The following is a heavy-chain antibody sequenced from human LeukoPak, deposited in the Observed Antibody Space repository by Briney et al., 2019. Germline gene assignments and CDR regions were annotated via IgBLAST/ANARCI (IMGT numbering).Heavy chain of an antibody. Sequence: PSETLSLTCTVSGGSISSYYWSWIRQPPAKGLEWIGYIYYSGSTNYNPSLKSRVTISVDTSKNQFSLKLSSVTAADTAVYYCARYYYYGMDVWGQGTTVTVSS. CDR3: ARYYYYGMDV. J-gene: IGHJ6*02. CDR2: IYYSGST. CDR1: GGSISSYY. V-gene: IGHV4-59*08.